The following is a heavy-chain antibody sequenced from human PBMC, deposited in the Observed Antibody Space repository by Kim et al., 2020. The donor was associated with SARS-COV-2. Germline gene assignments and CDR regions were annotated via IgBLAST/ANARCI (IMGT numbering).Heavy chain of an antibody. CDR2: IKEDGSAK. V-gene: IGHV3-7*01. D-gene: IGHD3-22*01. J-gene: IGHJ6*02. CDR1: GFSFSNYW. Sequence: GGSLRLSCAASGFSFSNYWMSWVRQAPGKGLEWVANIKEDGSAKYYVDSVKGRFTISRDNAKNSLYLQMDSLRAEDTAVYYCARHPRMTTNLVVPDVGGQGTTVPVSS. CDR3: ARHPRMTTNLVVPDV.